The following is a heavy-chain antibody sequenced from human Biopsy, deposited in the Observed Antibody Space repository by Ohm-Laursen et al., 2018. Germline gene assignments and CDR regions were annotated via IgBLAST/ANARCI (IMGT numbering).Heavy chain of an antibody. Sequence: SVKVSCKASGGTFSSHAISWVRQAPGQGLEWMGGIIPIFGTAEYAQNFQGRLTITADESTSTSYMDLISLRSEDTAVYYCARDRSSGSYSPSDYWGQGTLVTVSS. CDR3: ARDRSSGSYSPSDY. CDR2: IIPIFGTA. J-gene: IGHJ4*02. V-gene: IGHV1-69*13. D-gene: IGHD1-26*01. CDR1: GGTFSSHA.